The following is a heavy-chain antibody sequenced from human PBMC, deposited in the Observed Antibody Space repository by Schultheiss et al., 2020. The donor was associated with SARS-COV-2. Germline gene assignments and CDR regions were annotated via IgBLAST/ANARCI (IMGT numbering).Heavy chain of an antibody. CDR2: VYSSGTT. CDR3: ARGGSGDYYYYYMDV. Sequence: SETLSLTCTVSGGSISSYYWSWIRQPAGKGLEWIGRVYSSGTTNYNPSLKSRVTISVDTSKNQFSLKLSSVTAADTAVYYGARGGSGDYYYYYMDVWGKGTTVTVSS. V-gene: IGHV4-4*07. J-gene: IGHJ6*03. D-gene: IGHD3-10*01. CDR1: GGSISSYY.